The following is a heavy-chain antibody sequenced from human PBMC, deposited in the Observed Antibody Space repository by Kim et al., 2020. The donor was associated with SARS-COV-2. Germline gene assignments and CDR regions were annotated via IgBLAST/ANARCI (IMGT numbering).Heavy chain of an antibody. D-gene: IGHD3-10*01. Sequence: KGRFTIARDNSKNTLYLQMNSLRAEDTAVYYCARESYGSGTYAHYYGMDVWGQGTTVTVSS. V-gene: IGHV3-30*07. CDR3: ARESYGSGTYAHYYGMDV. J-gene: IGHJ6*02.